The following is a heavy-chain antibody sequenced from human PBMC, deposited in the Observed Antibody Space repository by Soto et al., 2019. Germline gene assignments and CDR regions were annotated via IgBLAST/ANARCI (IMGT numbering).Heavy chain of an antibody. CDR1: GCTFSSYA. CDR3: ARGPNYYDSSGYFAPHFDY. V-gene: IGHV1-69*13. Sequence: ASVKVSCKASGCTFSSYAISWVRQAPGQVLEWMGGIIPIFGTANYAQKFQGRVTITADESTSTAYMELSSLRPEDTAVYYCARGPNYYDSSGYFAPHFDYWGQGTLVTVSS. CDR2: IIPIFGTA. D-gene: IGHD3-22*01. J-gene: IGHJ4*02.